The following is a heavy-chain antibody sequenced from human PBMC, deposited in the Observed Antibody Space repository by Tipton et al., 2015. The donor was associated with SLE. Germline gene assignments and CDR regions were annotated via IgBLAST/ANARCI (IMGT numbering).Heavy chain of an antibody. J-gene: IGHJ5*02. Sequence: GSLRLSCAASGFTFSGSGVHWVRQGSGKGLEWVGRIRDRVNNYATAYAESVKGRFTISRDDSKNMAFLQMNSLKTEDTAVYYCTRDNSNYDWFDPWGQGTLVTVSS. CDR3: TRDNSNYDWFDP. V-gene: IGHV3-73*01. CDR2: IRDRVNNYAT. D-gene: IGHD4-11*01. CDR1: GFTFSGSG.